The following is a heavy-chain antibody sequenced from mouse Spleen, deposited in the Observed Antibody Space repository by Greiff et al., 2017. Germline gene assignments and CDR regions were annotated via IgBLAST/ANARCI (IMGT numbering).Heavy chain of an antibody. Sequence: VQGVESGPELVKPGASVKISCKASGYAFSSSWMNWVKQRPGKGLEWIGRIYPGDGDTNYNGKFKGKATLTADKSSSTAYMQLSSLTSEDSAVYFCARHYYGSSYEGVDYWGQGTTLTVSS. CDR2: IYPGDGDT. V-gene: IGHV1-82*01. D-gene: IGHD1-1*01. CDR1: GYAFSSSW. CDR3: ARHYYGSSYEGVDY. J-gene: IGHJ2*01.